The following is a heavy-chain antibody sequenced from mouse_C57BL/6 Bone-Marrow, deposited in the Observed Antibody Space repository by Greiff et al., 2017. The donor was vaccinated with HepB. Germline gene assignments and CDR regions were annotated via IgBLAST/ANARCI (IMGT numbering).Heavy chain of an antibody. J-gene: IGHJ2*01. V-gene: IGHV1-82*01. CDR2: IYPGDGDT. Sequence: VKLLESGPELVKPGASVKISCKASGYAFSSSWMNWVKQRPGKGLEWIGRIYPGDGDTNYNGKFKGKATLTADKSSSTAYMQLSSLTSEDSAVYFCARMRYYFDYWGQGTTLTVSS. CDR3: ARMRYYFDY. CDR1: GYAFSSSW.